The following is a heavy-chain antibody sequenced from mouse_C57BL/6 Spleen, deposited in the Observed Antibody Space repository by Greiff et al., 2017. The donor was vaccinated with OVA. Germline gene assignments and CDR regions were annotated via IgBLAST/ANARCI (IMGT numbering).Heavy chain of an antibody. CDR3: TRDPSHINYDCSSYLYFDV. CDR1: GYTFTDYE. V-gene: IGHV1-15*01. D-gene: IGHD1-1*01. Sequence: QVQLQQSGPELVRPGASVTLSCKASGYTFTDYEMNWVKQTPVHGLEWIGAIDPETGGTAYNQKFKGKAILTADKSSRPAYMELRRLTSEDSAFYYCTRDPSHINYDCSSYLYFDVWGTGTTVTVSS. J-gene: IGHJ1*03. CDR2: IDPETGGT.